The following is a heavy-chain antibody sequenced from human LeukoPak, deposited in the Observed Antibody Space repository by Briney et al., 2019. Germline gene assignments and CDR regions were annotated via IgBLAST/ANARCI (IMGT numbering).Heavy chain of an antibody. D-gene: IGHD2-2*01. Sequence: RPGGSLRLSCAASGFTFSTYTMNWVRQAPGKGLEWVSSIISSGAYISYADSVKGRFTISRDNAKNSPFLQMNSLRAEDTAVYYCTRYLGGYCSGTSCYLGWFDTWGQGTLVTVSS. CDR1: GFTFSTYT. CDR2: IISSGAYI. CDR3: TRYLGGYCSGTSCYLGWFDT. J-gene: IGHJ5*02. V-gene: IGHV3-21*01.